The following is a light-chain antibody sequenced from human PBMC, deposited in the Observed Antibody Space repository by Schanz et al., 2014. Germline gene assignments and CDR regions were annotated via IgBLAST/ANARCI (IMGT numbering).Light chain of an antibody. CDR2: GAS. CDR1: QSVSNY. Sequence: EIVLTQSPATLSLSPGERATLSCRASQSVSNYLAWYQQKPGQAPRLLMYGASTRATGIPARFSGSGSGTEFTLTISSLQSEDFALYYCQHYNNWPPYTFGQGTKVEI. CDR3: QHYNNWPPYT. J-gene: IGKJ2*01. V-gene: IGKV3-15*01.